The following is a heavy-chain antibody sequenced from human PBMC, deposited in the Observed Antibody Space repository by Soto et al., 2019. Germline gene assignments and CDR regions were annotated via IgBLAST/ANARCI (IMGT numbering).Heavy chain of an antibody. Sequence: TLCLSGTVSGGSVSSGCYYWSWIRQHPGKALEWIGYIYYSGSTYYNPSPKSRVTISVDTSKNQFSLKLSSVTAADTAVYYCERHRRYSGDDCWGQATLVIVSS. CDR3: ERHRRYSGDDC. V-gene: IGHV4-31*03. CDR1: GGSVSSGCYY. D-gene: IGHD5-12*01. CDR2: IYYSGST. J-gene: IGHJ4*02.